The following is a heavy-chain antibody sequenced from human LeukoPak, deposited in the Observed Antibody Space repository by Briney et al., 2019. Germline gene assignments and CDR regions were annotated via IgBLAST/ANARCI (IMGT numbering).Heavy chain of an antibody. D-gene: IGHD6-19*01. J-gene: IGHJ4*02. CDR1: GGSISSTSYY. V-gene: IGHV4-39*01. Sequence: SETLSLTCTVSGGSISSTSYYWGWIRQPPGKGLEWIGNMYYSGSTYYNPSLKSRVTISVDRSKNQFSLKLNSVTAADTAVYYCARQTLADDIDYWGQGTLVTVSS. CDR3: ARQTLADDIDY. CDR2: MYYSGST.